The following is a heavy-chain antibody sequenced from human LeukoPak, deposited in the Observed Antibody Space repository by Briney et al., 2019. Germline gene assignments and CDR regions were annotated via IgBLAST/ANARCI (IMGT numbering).Heavy chain of an antibody. Sequence: PSETLSLTCTVSGGSISSYYWSWIRQPPGKGLEWIGYIYYSGSSNYNPSLKSRVTISVDTSKNQFSLKLSSVTAADTAVYYCASTSGSGWYFDYWGQGTLVTVSS. CDR3: ASTSGSGWYFDY. CDR1: GGSISSYY. V-gene: IGHV4-59*01. CDR2: IYYSGSS. J-gene: IGHJ4*02. D-gene: IGHD6-19*01.